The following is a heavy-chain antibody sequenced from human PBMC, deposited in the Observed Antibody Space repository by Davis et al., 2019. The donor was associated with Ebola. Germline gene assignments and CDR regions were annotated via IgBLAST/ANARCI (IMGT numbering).Heavy chain of an antibody. D-gene: IGHD2-2*01. CDR3: ARDPTFNCISTSCYAPEGYYGMDV. V-gene: IGHV1-46*01. Sequence: AASVKVSCKASGYTFTNYYMHWVRQAPGQGLEWMGMINPNDGRTIYAQKFQGRVTMTRDTSMNTVSMELSSLRSDDTAVYYCARDPTFNCISTSCYAPEGYYGMDVWGQGTTVTVSS. J-gene: IGHJ6*02. CDR2: INPNDGRT. CDR1: GYTFTNYY.